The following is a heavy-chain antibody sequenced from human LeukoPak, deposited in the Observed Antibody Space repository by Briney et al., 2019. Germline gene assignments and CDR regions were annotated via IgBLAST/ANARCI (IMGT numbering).Heavy chain of an antibody. CDR3: ARRSTKENGFDF. V-gene: IGHV4-39*01. Sequence: SETLSLTCTVSGGSISSSSYYWGWIRQPPGEGLEWIGTIYYSGTTYYNPSLGSRVTISLDTSKNQFSLKLTPVTAADTAVYYCARRSTKENGFDFWGQGTLVTVSS. CDR2: IYYSGTT. D-gene: IGHD1-1*01. J-gene: IGHJ4*02. CDR1: GGSISSSSYY.